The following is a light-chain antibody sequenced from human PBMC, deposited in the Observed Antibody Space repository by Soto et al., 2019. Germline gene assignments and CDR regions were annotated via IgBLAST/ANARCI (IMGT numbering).Light chain of an antibody. V-gene: IGKV3-15*01. Sequence: ERVMTQSPATLSVSPGERATLSCRASQSVGSNLAWYRQKPGQAPSPLLYAISVMATDVTARFSGSGSDTDFTLTISSLQSEDSAVYYCQQYNQSTSNFGQGTRLEIK. J-gene: IGKJ5*01. CDR3: QQYNQSTSN. CDR1: QSVGSN. CDR2: AIS.